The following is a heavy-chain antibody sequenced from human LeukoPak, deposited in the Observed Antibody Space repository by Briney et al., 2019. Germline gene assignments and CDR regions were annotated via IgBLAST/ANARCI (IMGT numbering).Heavy chain of an antibody. CDR1: GFTFTKHA. CDR2: ISGGGRTT. Sequence: GGSLRLSCAASGFTFTKHAMSWVRQAPGKGLQWIAVISGGGRTTEYADSVKGRFTVSRDNSMNTLSLHMDSLRVEDTAIYYCAKNVVFTRYFDYWGQGTLVTVSS. D-gene: IGHD2-2*01. J-gene: IGHJ4*02. CDR3: AKNVVFTRYFDY. V-gene: IGHV3-23*01.